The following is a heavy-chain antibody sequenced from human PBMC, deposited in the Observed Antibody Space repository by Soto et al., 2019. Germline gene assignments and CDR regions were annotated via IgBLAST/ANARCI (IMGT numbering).Heavy chain of an antibody. CDR1: GYTFTGYY. Sequence: SVKVSCKASGYTFTGYYMHWVRQAPGQGLEWMGWINPNSGGTNYAQKFQDRVTMTRDTSISTAYMELSRLRSDDTAVYYCARPREGDYGDYRADYWGQGTLVTVSS. J-gene: IGHJ4*02. CDR3: ARPREGDYGDYRADY. CDR2: INPNSGGT. V-gene: IGHV1-2*02. D-gene: IGHD4-17*01.